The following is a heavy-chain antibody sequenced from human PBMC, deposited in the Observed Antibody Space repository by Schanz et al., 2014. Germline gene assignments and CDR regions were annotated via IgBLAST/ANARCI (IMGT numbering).Heavy chain of an antibody. CDR3: ARGYSGYSHFDY. Sequence: QVQLVQSGAEVKKPGASVKVSCKASGYTFAVYYIHWVRQAPGQGLEWMGWINTNTANPTYAQGFTGRFVYTLDASVPTAYLEISSLKAEDTAVYYCARGYSGYSHFDYWGQGALVTVSS. D-gene: IGHD5-12*01. J-gene: IGHJ4*02. V-gene: IGHV7-4-1*02. CDR1: GYTFAVYY. CDR2: INTNTANP.